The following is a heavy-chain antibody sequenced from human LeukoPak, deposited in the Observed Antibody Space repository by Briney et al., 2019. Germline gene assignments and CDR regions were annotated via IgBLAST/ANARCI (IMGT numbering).Heavy chain of an antibody. CDR3: ARGYSSGWYRDAFDI. J-gene: IGHJ3*02. D-gene: IGHD6-19*01. CDR2: IYYSGST. Sequence: NASETLSLTCTVSGGSISSYYWSWIRQPPGKGLEWIGSIYYSGSTYYNPSLKSRVTISVDTSKNQFSLKLSSVTAADTAVYYCARGYSSGWYRDAFDIWGQGTMVTVSS. CDR1: GGSISSYY. V-gene: IGHV4-59*08.